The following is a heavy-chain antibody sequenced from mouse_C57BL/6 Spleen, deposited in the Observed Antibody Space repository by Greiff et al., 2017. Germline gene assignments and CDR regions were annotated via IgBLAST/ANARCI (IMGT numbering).Heavy chain of an antibody. Sequence: VQLQQSGAELMKPGASVKLSCKATGYTFTGYWIEWVKQRPGHGLEWIGEILPGSGSTNYNEKFKGKATFTADTSSNTAYMQLSSLTTEDSAIYYCARGSTLLSNFYWYFDVWGTGTTVTVSS. CDR3: ARGSTLLSNFYWYFDV. CDR2: ILPGSGST. V-gene: IGHV1-9*01. J-gene: IGHJ1*03. D-gene: IGHD2-5*01. CDR1: GYTFTGYW.